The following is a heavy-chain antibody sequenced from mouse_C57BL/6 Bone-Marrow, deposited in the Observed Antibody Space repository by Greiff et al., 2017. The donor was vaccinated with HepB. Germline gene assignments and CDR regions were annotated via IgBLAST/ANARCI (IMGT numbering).Heavy chain of an antibody. CDR2: IWRGGST. D-gene: IGHD2-5*01. CDR3: AQYYSNYYSMDY. J-gene: IGHJ4*01. CDR1: GFSFTSYG. V-gene: IGHV2-5*01. Sequence: VQLQQSGPGLVQPSQSLSITCTVSGFSFTSYGVHWVRQSPGKGLEWLGVIWRGGSTDSNAAFMSRMSITKDNSKSQVFFKMNSLQADDTAIYYCAQYYSNYYSMDYWGQGTSVTVSS.